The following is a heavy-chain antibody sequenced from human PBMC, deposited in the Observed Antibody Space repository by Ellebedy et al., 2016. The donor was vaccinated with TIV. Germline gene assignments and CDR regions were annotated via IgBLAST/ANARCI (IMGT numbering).Heavy chain of an antibody. CDR3: ARVVLFGDYAEQTDY. D-gene: IGHD4-17*01. J-gene: IGHJ4*02. CDR2: IIPMFGTP. V-gene: IGHV1-69*13. Sequence: SVKVSXXAAGGTFSSSAISWVRQAPGQGLEWMGQIIPMFGTPNYAQRFQGRFTITADESTSSAYMELSSLRSDDTAVYYCARVVLFGDYAEQTDYWGQGTLVTVSS. CDR1: GGTFSSSA.